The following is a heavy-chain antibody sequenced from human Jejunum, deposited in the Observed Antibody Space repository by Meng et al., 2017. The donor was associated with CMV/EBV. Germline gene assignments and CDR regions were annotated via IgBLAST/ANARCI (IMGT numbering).Heavy chain of an antibody. CDR3: TRGGRDVSGWTGSYFADH. V-gene: IGHV3-21*06. CDR2: ISSLSSYS. D-gene: IGHD3/OR15-3a*01. Sequence: YVMHWVRQAPGEGLEWVSCISSLSSYSYPADSVKGRFTISRDNAKNSLYLQMSSLRADDTAVYYCTRGGRDVSGWTGSYFADHWGQGMLVTVSS. J-gene: IGHJ4*02. CDR1: YV.